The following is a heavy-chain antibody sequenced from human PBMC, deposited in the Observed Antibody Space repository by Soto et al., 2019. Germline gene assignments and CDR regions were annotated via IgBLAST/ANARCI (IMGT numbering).Heavy chain of an antibody. D-gene: IGHD4-17*01. J-gene: IGHJ4*02. CDR2: INPSGGKA. CDR3: VRAWSPNADYVTLGN. V-gene: IGHV1-46*01. Sequence: QVQLVQSGAEVKKPGASLKVSCKASGYSFTTYYIHWVRQAPGQGLEWVGVINPSGGKASYAQKYQGRVSMTRDTSTSTVFMEVSSLRSEDTAVYYCVRAWSPNADYVTLGNWGQGTLATVSS. CDR1: GYSFTTYY.